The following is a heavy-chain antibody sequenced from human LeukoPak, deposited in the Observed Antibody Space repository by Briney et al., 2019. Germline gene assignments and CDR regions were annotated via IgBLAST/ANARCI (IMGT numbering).Heavy chain of an antibody. D-gene: IGHD1-14*01. CDR2: TNPGGSSI. Sequence: GGSLRLSCAASGFTFSSYWMHRVREVPGKGLVWVARTNPGGSSITYADSVKGRFTISRDNAKNTLYLLMDSLRAEDTGVYYCARSNQADDYWGQGTLVTVSS. CDR1: GFTFSSYW. J-gene: IGHJ4*02. V-gene: IGHV3-74*01. CDR3: ARSNQADDY.